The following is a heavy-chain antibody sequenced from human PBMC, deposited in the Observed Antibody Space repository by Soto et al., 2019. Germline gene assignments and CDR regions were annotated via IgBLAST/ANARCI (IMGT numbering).Heavy chain of an antibody. CDR3: ARMFGCSGGSCYDYYGMDV. J-gene: IGHJ6*02. V-gene: IGHV4-4*02. Sequence: QVQLQESGPGLVKPSGTLSLTCAVSGGSISSSNWWSWVRQPPGKGLEWIGEIYHSGSTNYNPSLKSRVTISVDKSKNQFSLQLSSVTAADTAVYYCARMFGCSGGSCYDYYGMDVWGQGTTVTVSS. D-gene: IGHD2-15*01. CDR2: IYHSGST. CDR1: GGSISSSNW.